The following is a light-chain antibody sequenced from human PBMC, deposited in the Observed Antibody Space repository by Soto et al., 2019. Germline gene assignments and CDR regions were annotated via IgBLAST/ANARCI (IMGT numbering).Light chain of an antibody. V-gene: IGKV1-39*01. Sequence: DIQMTQSPSSLSASVGDRVTITCRASQTSSRFLNWYQWKPGKAPKFLIHDASNLQSGVPTRFSGSGSGTDFTLTISSLQPEDVATYYCQQSFSTPPTFGQGTKLEIQ. CDR2: DAS. J-gene: IGKJ2*01. CDR1: QTSSRF. CDR3: QQSFSTPPT.